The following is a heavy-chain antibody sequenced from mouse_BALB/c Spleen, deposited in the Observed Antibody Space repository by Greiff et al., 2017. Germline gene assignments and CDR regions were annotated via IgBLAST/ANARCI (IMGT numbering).Heavy chain of an antibody. CDR1: GFTFSSYT. J-gene: IGHJ4*01. CDR2: ISNGGGST. V-gene: IGHV5-12-2*01. D-gene: IGHD2-1*01. Sequence: EVHLVESGGGLVQPGGSLKLSCAASGFTFSSYTMSWVRQTPEKRLEWVAYISNGGGSTYYPDTVKGRFTISRDNAKNTLYLQMSSLKSEDTAMYYCARHGPVYYGNYYAMDYWGQGTSVTVSS. CDR3: ARHGPVYYGNYYAMDY.